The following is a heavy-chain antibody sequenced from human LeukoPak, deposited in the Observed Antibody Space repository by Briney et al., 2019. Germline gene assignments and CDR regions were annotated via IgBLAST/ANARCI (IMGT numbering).Heavy chain of an antibody. CDR3: TRCEGDVNTAMVTDY. CDR2: ISYDGSNK. V-gene: IGHV3-30*03. CDR1: GFTFSSYS. J-gene: IGHJ4*02. Sequence: GGSLRLSCAASGFTFSSYSMNWVRQAPGKGLEWVAVISYDGSNKYYADSVKGRFTISRDNSKNTLYLQMNSLRADDTAVYYCTRCEGDVNTAMVTDYSGQGNLVTPSS. D-gene: IGHD5-18*01.